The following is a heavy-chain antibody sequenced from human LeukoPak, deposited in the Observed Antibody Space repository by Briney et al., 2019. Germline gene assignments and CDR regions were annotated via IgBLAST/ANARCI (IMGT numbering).Heavy chain of an antibody. Sequence: SETLSLTCTVSGDSFSSVTDYWAWIRQPPGKGLEWIASGDYSGGTYYNPSLESRVAISADMSKNQFSLKLTSVTGADTAVYYCARTEGGTRVVGLTFDYWGQGTLVTVSS. J-gene: IGHJ4*02. CDR3: ARTEGGTRVVGLTFDY. CDR2: GDYSGGT. D-gene: IGHD1-14*01. V-gene: IGHV4-39*07. CDR1: GDSFSSVTDY.